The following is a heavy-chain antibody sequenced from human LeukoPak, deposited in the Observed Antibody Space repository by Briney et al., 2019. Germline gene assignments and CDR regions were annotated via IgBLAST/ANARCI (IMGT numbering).Heavy chain of an antibody. CDR3: ARDLYSSGWGGYFDY. D-gene: IGHD6-19*01. CDR1: GGSISSYY. Sequence: SETLSLTCTVSGGSISSYYWSWIRQPPGKGLEWIGYIYYSGSTNYNPSLKSRVTISVDTSKNQFSLKLSSVTAADTAVYYCARDLYSSGWGGYFDYWGQGTLVTVSS. CDR2: IYYSGST. J-gene: IGHJ4*02. V-gene: IGHV4-59*12.